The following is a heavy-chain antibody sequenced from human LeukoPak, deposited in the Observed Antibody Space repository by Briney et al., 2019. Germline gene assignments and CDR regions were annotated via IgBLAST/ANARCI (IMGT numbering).Heavy chain of an antibody. D-gene: IGHD2-15*01. V-gene: IGHV4-59*08. J-gene: IGHJ4*02. Sequence: SETLSLTCSVSGGYTGSDYWSWIRQPPGKGLEWIAYVYYRGVTSYNPSLKSRVAISIDTSKNQFSLNLTSVTAADTAVYYCARLSLHCSGGSCYRGAFDSWGQGTLVTVSS. CDR1: GGYTGSDY. CDR2: VYYRGVT. CDR3: ARLSLHCSGGSCYRGAFDS.